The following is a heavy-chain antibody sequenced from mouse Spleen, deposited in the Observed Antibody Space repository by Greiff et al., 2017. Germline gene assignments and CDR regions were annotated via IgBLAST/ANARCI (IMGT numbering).Heavy chain of an antibody. V-gene: IGHV1-22*01. D-gene: IGHD2-14*01. Sequence: EVQLQQPGPELVKPGASVKMSCKASGYTFTDYNMHWVKQSHGKSLEWIGYINPNNGGTSYNQKFKGKATLTVNKSSSTAYMELRSLTSEDSAVYYCARDRYDPGDYFDYWGQGTTLTVSS. CDR2: INPNNGGT. CDR3: ARDRYDPGDYFDY. CDR1: GYTFTDYN. J-gene: IGHJ2*01.